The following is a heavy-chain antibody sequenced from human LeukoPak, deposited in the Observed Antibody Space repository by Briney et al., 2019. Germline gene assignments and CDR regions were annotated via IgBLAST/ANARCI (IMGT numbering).Heavy chain of an antibody. Sequence: SETLSLTCAVYGGSFSGYYWSWIRQPPGKELEWIGEINHSGSTNYNPSLKSRVTISVDTSKNQFSLKLSSVTAADTAVYYCARGPLLDIVAVVAAHLGNWFDPWGQGTLVTVSS. CDR2: INHSGST. CDR1: GGSFSGYY. CDR3: ARGPLLDIVAVVAAHLGNWFDP. V-gene: IGHV4-34*01. D-gene: IGHD2-15*01. J-gene: IGHJ5*02.